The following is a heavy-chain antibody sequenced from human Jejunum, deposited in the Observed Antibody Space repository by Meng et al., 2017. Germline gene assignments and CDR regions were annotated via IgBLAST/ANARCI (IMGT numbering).Heavy chain of an antibody. J-gene: IGHJ5*02. CDR3: ARRRFIGLKENYWFDP. CDR2: IYPENSDA. CDR1: AYNFSTYW. D-gene: IGHD2-15*01. V-gene: IGHV5-51*01. Sequence: GESLMISCQGPAYNFSTYWRGWVRQMLGKGLEWVAIIYPENSDAFYSPSLQGQVTISADKSISTVHLQWTSLKAPDTAMYYCARRRFIGLKENYWFDPWGQGTLVTVSS.